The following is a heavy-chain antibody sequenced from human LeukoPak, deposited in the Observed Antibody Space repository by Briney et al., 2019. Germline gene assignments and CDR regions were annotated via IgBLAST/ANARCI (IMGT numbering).Heavy chain of an antibody. Sequence: ASVKVSCKASGYTFTGYYMHWVRQAPGQGLEWMGWINPNSGGTNYAQKFQGRVTMTRDTSISTAYMELSRLRSDDTAVYYCAGGGGVYDFWSGYSTGPRDYWGQGTLVTVSS. CDR3: AGGGGVYDFWSGYSTGPRDY. CDR1: GYTFTGYY. J-gene: IGHJ4*02. CDR2: INPNSGGT. V-gene: IGHV1-2*02. D-gene: IGHD3-3*01.